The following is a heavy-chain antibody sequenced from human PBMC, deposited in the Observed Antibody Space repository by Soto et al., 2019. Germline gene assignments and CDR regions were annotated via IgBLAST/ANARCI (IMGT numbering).Heavy chain of an antibody. J-gene: IGHJ4*02. D-gene: IGHD2-15*01. CDR1: GDSVNSGGYY. Sequence: SETLSLSCTVSGDSVNSGGYYWSWIRHHPGKSLERIGYIYYSGTTYYNPSLESRVTISLDTSENQFSLKLNFVSAAVTAVYYCASAYPNGSSGPFDYWGQGTLVT. CDR3: ASAYPNGSSGPFDY. CDR2: IYYSGTT. V-gene: IGHV4-31*03.